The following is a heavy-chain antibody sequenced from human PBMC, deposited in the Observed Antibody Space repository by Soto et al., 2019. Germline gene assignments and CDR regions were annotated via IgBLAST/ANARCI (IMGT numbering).Heavy chain of an antibody. D-gene: IGHD1-1*01. CDR3: PSEVDDGPNCFAP. CDR1: GDSVSSNSAA. V-gene: IGHV6-1*01. J-gene: IGHJ5*02. CDR2: TYYKSKWYN. Sequence: SQTLSLTCAISGDSVSSNSAAWSWIRQSPSRGLEWLGRTYYKSKWYNDYAVSVKSRITINPDTSKNRFSLQLNSVSPEDTVVYYCPSEVDDGPNCFAPCVQGTLVTDSS.